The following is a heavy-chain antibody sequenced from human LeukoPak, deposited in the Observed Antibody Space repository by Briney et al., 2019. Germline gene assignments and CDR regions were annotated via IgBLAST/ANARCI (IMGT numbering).Heavy chain of an antibody. J-gene: IGHJ3*01. V-gene: IGHV1-46*01. CDR2: ISPSSDKT. CDR3: ARDLRTIAVTGIGVFDV. CDR1: GYTFRNYY. D-gene: IGHD6-19*01. Sequence: GASVKVSCKAFGYTFRNYYMHWVRQAPGQGLEWMGIISPSSDKTNYAQKFQGRVTMTRDISTSTVYMELNSLRFEDTAVYYCARDLRTIAVTGIGVFDVWGQGTKVTVSS.